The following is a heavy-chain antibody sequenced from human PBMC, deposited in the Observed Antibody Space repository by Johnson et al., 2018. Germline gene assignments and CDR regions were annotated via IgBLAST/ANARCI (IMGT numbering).Heavy chain of an antibody. Sequence: VQLVESGGGLVQXGGSXRLXCAASGFTFSSYWMSWVRQAPGKGLVWVANIKQDGSEKSYVDSVQGRFTISRDNAKNSLYLQMNSLGPEDTAVYYCARVSDCGGDCYYMDVWGKGTTVTVSS. CDR3: ARVSDCGGDCYYMDV. CDR1: GFTFSSYW. CDR2: IKQDGSEK. D-gene: IGHD2-21*01. J-gene: IGHJ6*03. V-gene: IGHV3-7*01.